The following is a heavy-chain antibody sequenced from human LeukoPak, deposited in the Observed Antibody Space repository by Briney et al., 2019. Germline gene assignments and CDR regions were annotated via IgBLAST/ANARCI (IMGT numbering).Heavy chain of an antibody. V-gene: IGHV5-51*01. CDR3: ATSESQTRFDY. CDR1: GYSFTTYW. Sequence: GESLKISCKGSGYSFTTYWIGWVRQMPGKGLEWIGIIFPGDSDTTYSPSLQGQVTISADKSINTAYLQRSSLRASDTAMYYCATSESQTRFDYWGQGTPVTVSS. D-gene: IGHD1/OR15-1a*01. CDR2: IFPGDSDT. J-gene: IGHJ4*02.